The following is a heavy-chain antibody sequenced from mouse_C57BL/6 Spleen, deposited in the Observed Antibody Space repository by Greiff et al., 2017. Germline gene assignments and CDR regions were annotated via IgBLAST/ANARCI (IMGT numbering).Heavy chain of an antibody. CDR2: IYPSDSET. D-gene: IGHD1-1*01. Sequence: QVQLQQPGAELVRPGSSVKLSCKASGYTFTSYWMDWVKQRPGQGLEWIGNIYPSDSETHYNQKFKDKATLTVDKSSSTAYMQLSSLTSEDSAVYDCARESTTVVANYFDYWGQGTTLTVSS. CDR3: ARESTTVVANYFDY. J-gene: IGHJ2*01. CDR1: GYTFTSYW. V-gene: IGHV1-61*01.